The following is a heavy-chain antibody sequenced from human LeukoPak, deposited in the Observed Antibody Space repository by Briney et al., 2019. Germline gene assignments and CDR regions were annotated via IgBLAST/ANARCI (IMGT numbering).Heavy chain of an antibody. CDR1: GYTFTSYD. CDR2: MDPNSGNS. Sequence: ASVKVSCKASGYTFTSYDINWVRQATGQGLEWMGWMDPNSGNSEYAQKFQGRVTMTRNTSLSTAYMELSGLRSEDTAIYYCARSLTVTTRPAGYWGQGTLVTVSS. D-gene: IGHD4-17*01. CDR3: ARSLTVTTRPAGY. J-gene: IGHJ4*02. V-gene: IGHV1-8*01.